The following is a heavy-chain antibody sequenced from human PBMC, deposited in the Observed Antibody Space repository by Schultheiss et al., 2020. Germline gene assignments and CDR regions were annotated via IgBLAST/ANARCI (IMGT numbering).Heavy chain of an antibody. CDR1: GFTFSSSW. J-gene: IGHJ3*02. Sequence: GGSLRLSCAASGFTFSSSWIQWVRQAPGKGLVWVSAISGSGGSTYYADSVKGRFTISRDNSKNTLYLQMNSLRAEDTAVYYCAKDETTVTTYLAFDIWGQGTMVTVSS. CDR2: ISGSGGST. V-gene: IGHV3-23*01. D-gene: IGHD4-17*01. CDR3: AKDETTVTTYLAFDI.